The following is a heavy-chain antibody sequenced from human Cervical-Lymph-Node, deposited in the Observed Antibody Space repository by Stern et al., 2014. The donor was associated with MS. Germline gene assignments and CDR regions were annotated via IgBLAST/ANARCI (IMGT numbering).Heavy chain of an antibody. D-gene: IGHD2-15*01. Sequence: VQLVESGAEVKKPGESLKISCKASGYSFTTYWLGWVRQMPGNGLAWMGIIYPGDSDTRYSPSFQGQVTISADKSISTAYLQWSSLKASDTAMYYCARRLCSGGSCYDYWGQGTLVTVSS. CDR1: GYSFTTYW. J-gene: IGHJ4*02. V-gene: IGHV5-51*01. CDR2: IYPGDSDT. CDR3: ARRLCSGGSCYDY.